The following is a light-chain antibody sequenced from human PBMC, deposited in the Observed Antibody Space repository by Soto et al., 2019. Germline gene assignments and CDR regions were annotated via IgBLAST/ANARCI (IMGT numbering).Light chain of an antibody. CDR1: QSISSW. CDR3: QQYNSYLYT. CDR2: DAS. Sequence: DIQMTQSPSTLSASVGDRVTITCRASQSISSWLAWYQQKPGKAPKLLIYDASSLESGVPSRFSGSGSGTAFTLTISSLQPDDFATYYCQQYNSYLYTFGQGTQLEIK. J-gene: IGKJ2*01. V-gene: IGKV1-5*01.